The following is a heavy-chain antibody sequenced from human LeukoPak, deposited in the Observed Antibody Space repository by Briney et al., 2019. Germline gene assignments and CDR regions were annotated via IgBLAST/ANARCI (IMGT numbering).Heavy chain of an antibody. Sequence: RPGGSLRLSCAASGLTVSSNYMSWVRQAPGKGLDWVSVIYSNGDTDYADSVKGRFTISRDNSKNTVYLQMHSLGAEDTAVYYCATIAPAGISTVYWGQGTLVTVSS. CDR1: GLTVSSNY. J-gene: IGHJ4*02. D-gene: IGHD6-13*01. V-gene: IGHV3-66*01. CDR3: ATIAPAGISTVY. CDR2: IYSNGDT.